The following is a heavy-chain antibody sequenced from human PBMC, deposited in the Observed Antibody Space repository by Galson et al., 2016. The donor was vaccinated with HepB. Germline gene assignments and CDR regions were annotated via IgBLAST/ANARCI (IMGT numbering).Heavy chain of an antibody. J-gene: IGHJ4*02. CDR2: ISYDGSSK. Sequence: SLRLSCAASGFTFSNYAMHWVRQAPGKGLEWVALISYDGSSKYYADSVKGRFSISRDNSKSTLYLQMNSLRLEDTAVHYCARDSERWLATEYYFDYWGQGTLITVSS. CDR1: GFTFSNYA. CDR3: ARDSERWLATEYYFDY. D-gene: IGHD6-19*01. V-gene: IGHV3-30-3*01.